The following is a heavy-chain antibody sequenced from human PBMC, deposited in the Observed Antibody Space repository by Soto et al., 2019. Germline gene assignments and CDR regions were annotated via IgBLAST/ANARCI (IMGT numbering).Heavy chain of an antibody. Sequence: QVQLVQSGAEVKKPGSSVKVSCKASGGTFSNYPISWVRQAPGQGLEWMGGIIPIFGTVNYAQKFQGRVTVTXXXSXXTAYMELSSLRSEDTAVYYCARGNHRWLQLWYFDLWGRGTLVTVSS. CDR1: GGTFSNYP. CDR3: ARGNHRWLQLWYFDL. CDR2: IIPIFGTV. J-gene: IGHJ2*01. V-gene: IGHV1-69*05. D-gene: IGHD5-12*01.